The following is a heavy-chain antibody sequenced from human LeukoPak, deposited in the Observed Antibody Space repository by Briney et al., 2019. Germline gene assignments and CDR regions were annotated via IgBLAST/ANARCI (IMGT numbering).Heavy chain of an antibody. J-gene: IGHJ5*02. CDR3: ARKGSDTWYTYWFAP. Sequence: SETLSLTCAVSGGSIRSNNWWTWVRQPPGKGLEWIGEIFHSGSTNYNSSLKSRVTISLDESENHFSLKLSSVTAADTAVYYCARKGSDTWYTYWFAPWGQGTLVTVSS. V-gene: IGHV4-4*02. CDR1: GGSIRSNNW. D-gene: IGHD6-13*01. CDR2: IFHSGST.